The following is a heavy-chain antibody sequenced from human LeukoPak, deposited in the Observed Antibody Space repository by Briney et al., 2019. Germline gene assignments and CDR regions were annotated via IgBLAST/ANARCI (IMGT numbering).Heavy chain of an antibody. CDR2: IYHSGST. J-gene: IGHJ5*02. V-gene: IGHV4-4*02. CDR1: GGSISSSNW. CDR3: AREATTYCSGGSCYYH. Sequence: SGTLSLTCAVSGGSISSSNWWSWVHQPPGKGLEWIGEIYHSGSTNYNPSLKSRVTLSVDTSKSQFSLKLSSVTAADTAVYYCAREATTYCSGGSCYYHWGQGTLVTVSS. D-gene: IGHD2-15*01.